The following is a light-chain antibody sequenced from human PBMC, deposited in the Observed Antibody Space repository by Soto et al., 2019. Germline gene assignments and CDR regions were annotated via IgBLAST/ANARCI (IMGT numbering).Light chain of an antibody. CDR1: QSISSNH. J-gene: IGKJ1*01. CDR2: GAS. V-gene: IGKV3-20*01. CDR3: QQYVSWT. Sequence: EIVLTQSPGTLSVSPGERATLSCRASQSISSNHLAWYQQKPGQAPSLLMYGASSRATGIPDRFSGSGSGTDFTLTISRLEPEDSAIYYCQQYVSWTFGQGTKVEI.